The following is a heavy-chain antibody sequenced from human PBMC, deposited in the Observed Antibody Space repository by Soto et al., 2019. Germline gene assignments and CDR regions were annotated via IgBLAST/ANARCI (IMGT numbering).Heavy chain of an antibody. CDR2: IKSKTDGGTT. D-gene: IGHD4-17*01. J-gene: IGHJ3*02. CDR1: GFTFSNAW. Sequence: GGSLRLSCAASGFTFSNAWMSWVRQAPGKGLEWVGRIKSKTDGGTTDYAAPVKGRFTISRDDSKNTLYLQMNSLKTEDTAVYYCTTAGIYGDYDAFDIWGQGTRVTVS. CDR3: TTAGIYGDYDAFDI. V-gene: IGHV3-15*01.